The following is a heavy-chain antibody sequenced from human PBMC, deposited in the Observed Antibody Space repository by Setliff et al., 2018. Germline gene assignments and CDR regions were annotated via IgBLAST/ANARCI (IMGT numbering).Heavy chain of an antibody. D-gene: IGHD1-1*01. J-gene: IGHJ1*01. Sequence: SETLSLTCTVSGGSINNGVYYWGWIRQPPGKGLEWIGRIYHGGDTYYNASLKSRVSISVDTSKNQLSLTLSSVTAADTAVYYCVREGYSEYFQDWGRGTLVTVSS. V-gene: IGHV4-39*07. CDR3: VREGYSEYFQD. CDR2: IYHGGDT. CDR1: GGSINNGVYY.